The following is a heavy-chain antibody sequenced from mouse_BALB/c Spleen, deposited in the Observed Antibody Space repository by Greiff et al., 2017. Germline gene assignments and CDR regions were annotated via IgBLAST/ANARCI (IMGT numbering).Heavy chain of an antibody. CDR3: AMDYDYDGDYFDY. D-gene: IGHD2-4*01. Sequence: EVKLQESGAELVKPGASVKLSCTASGFNIKDTYMHWVKQRPEQGLEWIGRIDPANGNTKYDPKFQGKATITADTSSNTAYLQLSSLTSEDTAVYYCAMDYDYDGDYFDYWGQGTTLTVSS. CDR2: IDPANGNT. V-gene: IGHV14-3*02. J-gene: IGHJ2*01. CDR1: GFNIKDTY.